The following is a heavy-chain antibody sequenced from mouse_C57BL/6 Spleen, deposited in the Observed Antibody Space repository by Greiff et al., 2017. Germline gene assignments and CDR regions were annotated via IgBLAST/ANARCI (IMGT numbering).Heavy chain of an antibody. CDR1: GFNIQDYY. CDR2: IDPEDGET. D-gene: IGHD1-1*01. V-gene: IGHV14-2*01. J-gene: IGHJ3*01. CDR3: ASHYYGSSSFAY. Sequence: EVQLQQSGAELVKPGASVKLSCTASGFNIQDYYMHWVKQRTEQGLEWIGRIDPEDGETKYAPKFQGKATITADTSSNTAYLQLSSLTSEDTAVYDGASHYYGSSSFAYWGQGTLVTVSA.